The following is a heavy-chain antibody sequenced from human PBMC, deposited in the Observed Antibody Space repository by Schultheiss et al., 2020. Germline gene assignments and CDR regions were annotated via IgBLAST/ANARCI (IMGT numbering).Heavy chain of an antibody. J-gene: IGHJ5*02. CDR3: ASTPYYYDSSGYYGVYWFDP. CDR2: IYTSGST. CDR1: GGSISSGSYY. D-gene: IGHD3-22*01. Sequence: LRLSCTVSGGSISSGSYYWSWIRQPAGKGLEWIGRIYTSGSTNYNPSLKSRVTISVDKSKNQFSLKLSSVTAADTAVYYCASTPYYYDSSGYYGVYWFDPWGQGTLVTVSS. V-gene: IGHV4-61*02.